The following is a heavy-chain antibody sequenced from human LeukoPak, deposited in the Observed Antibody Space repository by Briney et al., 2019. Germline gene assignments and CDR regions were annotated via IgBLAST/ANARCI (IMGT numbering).Heavy chain of an antibody. J-gene: IGHJ4*02. D-gene: IGHD4-23*01. V-gene: IGHV3-23*01. CDR2: ISGGGENT. CDR1: GFTFRDYG. CDR3: AKDFQYDGGQD. Sequence: PGGSLRLSCAASGFTFRDYGMSWVRHGPGKGPEWVSTISGGGENTHYADSVKGRFTISRDNSKNTLYLQMNSLRAEDTAVYYCAKDFQYDGGQDWGQGTLVTVSS.